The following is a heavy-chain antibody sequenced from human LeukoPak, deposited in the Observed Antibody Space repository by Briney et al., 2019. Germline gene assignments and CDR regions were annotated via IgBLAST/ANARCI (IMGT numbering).Heavy chain of an antibody. J-gene: IGHJ6*03. CDR1: GDSVSSNSAA. CDR2: TYYRSKWYN. D-gene: IGHD3-16*01. V-gene: IGHV6-1*01. Sequence: SQTLSLTCAISGDSVSSNSAAWNWIRQSPSRGLEWLGRTYYRSKWYNDYALSAKSRITINPDTSKNQFSLQLNSVTPEDTAVYYCSRDDTLGWGDYHHYFMDVWGKGTTVTVSS. CDR3: SRDDTLGWGDYHHYFMDV.